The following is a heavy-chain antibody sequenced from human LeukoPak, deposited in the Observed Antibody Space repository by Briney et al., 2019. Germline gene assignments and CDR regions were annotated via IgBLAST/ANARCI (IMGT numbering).Heavy chain of an antibody. J-gene: IGHJ3*02. D-gene: IGHD6-19*01. CDR3: AKNGLGYGFDI. Sequence: QTGGSLRLSCAASGFTFSTYTMSWVRQGPGQGLEWVSGISGSGGSTYYADSVKGRFTISRDNSKNTLYVQMNSLRAEDTAVYYCAKNGLGYGFDIWGQGTMVIVSS. CDR2: ISGSGGST. V-gene: IGHV3-23*01. CDR1: GFTFSTYT.